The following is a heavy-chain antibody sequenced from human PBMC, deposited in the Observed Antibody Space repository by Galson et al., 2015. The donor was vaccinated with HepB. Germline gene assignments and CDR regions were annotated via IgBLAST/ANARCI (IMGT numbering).Heavy chain of an antibody. CDR2: IWYDGSNK. CDR1: GFTFSSSG. CDR3: ARVQYYYDSSGYNPKHYFDY. J-gene: IGHJ4*02. V-gene: IGHV3-33*01. D-gene: IGHD3-22*01. Sequence: SLRLSCAASGFTFSSSGMHWVRQAPGKGLEWVAVIWYDGSNKYYADSVKGRFTISRDNSKNTLYLQMNSLRAEDTAVYYCARVQYYYDSSGYNPKHYFDYWGQGTLVTVSS.